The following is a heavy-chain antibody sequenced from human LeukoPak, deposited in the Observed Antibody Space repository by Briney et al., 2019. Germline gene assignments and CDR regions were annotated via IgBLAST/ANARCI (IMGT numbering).Heavy chain of an antibody. J-gene: IGHJ4*02. D-gene: IGHD3-10*01. V-gene: IGHV3-23*01. CDR1: GFTFSNAW. Sequence: GGSLRLSCAASGFTFSNAWMSWVPEAPGKGLGCVSAIIGSGGITDYDDSVEGGFTISRDNSKNAVYLQMNSLRAEDTAVYYCVQRRVGDNSSLGNREVWDFINYRGQGALVTVSS. CDR2: IIGSGGIT. CDR3: VQRRVGDNSSLGNREVWDFINY.